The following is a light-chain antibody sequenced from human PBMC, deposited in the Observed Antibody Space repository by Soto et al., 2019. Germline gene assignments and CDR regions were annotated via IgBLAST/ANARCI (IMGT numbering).Light chain of an antibody. CDR1: QSVSSN. Sequence: EIVMTQSPATLSVSPGERATLSCRASQSVSSNLAWYQQKPGQAPRLLLYGASTRGTGIPARFSGSGSGTDFTLTISSLQSEDFAVYYCQQYNYWPPYTFGQGTKLQIK. CDR3: QQYNYWPPYT. CDR2: GAS. J-gene: IGKJ2*01. V-gene: IGKV3-15*01.